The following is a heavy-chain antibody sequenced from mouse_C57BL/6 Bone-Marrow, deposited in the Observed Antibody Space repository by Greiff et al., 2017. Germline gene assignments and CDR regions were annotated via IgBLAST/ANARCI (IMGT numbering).Heavy chain of an antibody. CDR2: IDPEDGET. CDR3: AKGYDYDY. CDR1: GFNIKDYY. D-gene: IGHD2-4*01. V-gene: IGHV14-2*01. Sequence: EVQLQQSGAELVKPGASVKLSCTASGFNIKDYYMHWVKQRTEQGLEWIGRIDPEDGETKYAPKFPGKATITADTSSNTAYLQLSSLTSEDSAVYYCAKGYDYDYWGQGTTLTVSS. J-gene: IGHJ2*01.